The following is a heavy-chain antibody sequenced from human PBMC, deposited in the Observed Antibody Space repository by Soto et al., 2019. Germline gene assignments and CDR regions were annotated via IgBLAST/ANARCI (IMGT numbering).Heavy chain of an antibody. D-gene: IGHD1-26*01. V-gene: IGHV4-61*01. Sequence: SETLSLTCSVSGDSVSSDSYFWTWIRQPPGKGLEWIAYISYTGDTNYNPSLKSRVTISVDTSRNPFSLTLTSVTAADTAVYFCARIVVGATVDLWGQGSLVTVSS. CDR2: ISYTGDT. J-gene: IGHJ5*02. CDR3: ARIVVGATVDL. CDR1: GDSVSSDSYF.